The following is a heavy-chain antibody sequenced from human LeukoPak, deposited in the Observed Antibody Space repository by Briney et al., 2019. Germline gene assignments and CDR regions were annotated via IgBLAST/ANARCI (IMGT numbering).Heavy chain of an antibody. D-gene: IGHD2-21*02. CDR3: LGDGAYYGMDV. CDR1: GFTFSSYG. Sequence: GGSLRLSCAASGFTFSSYGMHWVRQAPGKGLEWVAVIWYDGSNKYYADSVKGRFTISRDNSKNTLYLQMNSLRAEDTAVYYCLGDGAYYGMDVWGQGTTVTVSS. J-gene: IGHJ6*02. CDR2: IWYDGSNK. V-gene: IGHV3-33*01.